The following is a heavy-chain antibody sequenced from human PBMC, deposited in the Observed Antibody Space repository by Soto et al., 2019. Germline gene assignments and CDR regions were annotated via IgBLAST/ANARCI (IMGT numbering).Heavy chain of an antibody. CDR1: GFTFSSYA. Sequence: VGSLTLSCAASGFTFSSYALHWVSQAPGKGLEWVAVISYDGSNKYYADSVKGRFTISRDNSKNTLYLQMNSLRAEYTAVYYCARGLFITVISYHHYYGMVVWGQGTTVTVFS. D-gene: IGHD3-22*01. V-gene: IGHV3-30-3*01. J-gene: IGHJ6*02. CDR3: ARGLFITVISYHHYYGMVV. CDR2: ISYDGSNK.